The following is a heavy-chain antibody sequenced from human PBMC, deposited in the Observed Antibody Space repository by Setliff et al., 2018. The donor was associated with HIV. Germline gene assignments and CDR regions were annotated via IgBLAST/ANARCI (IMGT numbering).Heavy chain of an antibody. CDR3: ARDATRGGDMDV. Sequence: PGGSLRLSCAASGFSFSSYWMSWVRQAPGKGLEFVANVKEDGSEKYYVDSVRGRFTISRDNAKNSLYLQMNSLRAEDTAVYYCARDATRGGDMDVWGKGTTVTVSS. D-gene: IGHD2-15*01. CDR1: GFSFSSYW. V-gene: IGHV3-7*01. CDR2: VKEDGSEK. J-gene: IGHJ6*03.